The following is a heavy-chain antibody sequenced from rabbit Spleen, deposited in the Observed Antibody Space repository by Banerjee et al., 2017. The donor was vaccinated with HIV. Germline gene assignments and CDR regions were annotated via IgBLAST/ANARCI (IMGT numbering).Heavy chain of an antibody. Sequence: QEQLEESGGDLVKPEGSLTLTCTASGFTISSSYYMCWVRQAPGKGLEWIGCIYAGTGSTYYASWAKGRFTISKTSSTTVTLQMTSLTDADTATYFCARDQRVGDGYTSFDLWGQGTLVTVS. CDR2: IYAGTGST. V-gene: IGHV1S45*01. D-gene: IGHD1-1*01. CDR3: ARDQRVGDGYTSFDL. J-gene: IGHJ4*01. CDR1: GFTISSSYY.